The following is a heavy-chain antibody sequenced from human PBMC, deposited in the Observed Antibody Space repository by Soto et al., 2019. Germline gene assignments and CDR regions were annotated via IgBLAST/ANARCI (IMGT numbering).Heavy chain of an antibody. CDR2: IYWDDDK. Sequence: QITLKESGPPLVKPTQTLTLTCTFSGFSLSTSGVGVGWIRQPPGKALEWLALIYWDDDKRYSPSLKSRLTITQDTSKNQAVLTMTNMDPVDTATYYCARATWDIVVVVAPTGGAFDIWGQGTMVTVSS. D-gene: IGHD2-15*01. CDR3: ARATWDIVVVVAPTGGAFDI. CDR1: GFSLSTSGVG. J-gene: IGHJ3*02. V-gene: IGHV2-5*02.